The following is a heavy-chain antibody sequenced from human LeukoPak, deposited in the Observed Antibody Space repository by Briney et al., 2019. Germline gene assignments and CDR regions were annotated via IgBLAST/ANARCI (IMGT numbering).Heavy chain of an antibody. CDR2: INNDGSST. Sequence: PSETLSLTCTVSGGSIRSSYYYWGWVRQAPGKGLVWVSRINNDGSSTNYADSVKGRFTISRDNAKNTLYLQMNSLRAEDTTVYYCARGLRLDYYYYYGMDVWGQGTTVTVSS. CDR1: GGSIRSSYYY. CDR3: ARGLRLDYYYYYGMDV. D-gene: IGHD2-8*01. V-gene: IGHV3-74*01. J-gene: IGHJ6*02.